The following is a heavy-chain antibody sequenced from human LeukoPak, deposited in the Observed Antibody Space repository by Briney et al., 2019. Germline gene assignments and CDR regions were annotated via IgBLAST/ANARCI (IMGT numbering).Heavy chain of an antibody. J-gene: IGHJ4*02. Sequence: GGSLRLSCAASGFTFSSYGMHWVRQAPGKGLEWVAVIWYDGSNKYYADSVKGRFTISRDNSKNTLYLQMNSLRAEDTAVYYCARDTRGYCSSTSYSYFDYWGQGTLVTVSS. V-gene: IGHV3-33*01. CDR1: GFTFSSYG. D-gene: IGHD2-2*01. CDR2: IWYDGSNK. CDR3: ARDTRGYCSSTSYSYFDY.